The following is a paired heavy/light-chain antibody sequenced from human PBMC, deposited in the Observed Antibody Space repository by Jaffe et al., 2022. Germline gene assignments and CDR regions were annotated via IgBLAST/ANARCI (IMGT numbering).Light chain of an antibody. CDR3: QSYDSSLSGEVV. CDR1: SSNIGAGYD. CDR2: GNS. V-gene: IGLV1-40*01. Sequence: QSVLTQPPSVSGAPGQRVTISCTGSSSNIGAGYDVHWYQQLPGTAPKLLIYGNSNRPSGVPDRFSGSKSGTSASLAITGLQAEDEADYYCQSYDSSLSGEVVFGGGTKLTVL. J-gene: IGLJ2*01.
Heavy chain of an antibody. CDR3: AHSLTYYDILTGYYHDAFDI. CDR1: GFSLSTSGVG. CDR2: IYWNDDK. Sequence: QITLKESGPTLVKPTQTLTLTCTFSGFSLSTSGVGVGWIRQPPGKALEWLALIYWNDDKRYSPSLKSRLTITKDTSKNQVVLTMTNMDPVDTATYYCAHSLTYYDILTGYYHDAFDIWGQGTMVTVSS. V-gene: IGHV2-5*01. J-gene: IGHJ3*02. D-gene: IGHD3-9*01.